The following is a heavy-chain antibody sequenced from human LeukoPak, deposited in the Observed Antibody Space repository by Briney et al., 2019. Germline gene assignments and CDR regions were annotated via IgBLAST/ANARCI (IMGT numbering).Heavy chain of an antibody. CDR2: INHNGDNT. CDR1: GFTFSSYA. CDR3: AKALAY. Sequence: GGSLRLSCGASGFTFSSYAMSWVRQAPGKGLEWVSTINHNGDNTYYADSVKGRFTISRDNFKNTLYLQMNSLRAEDTAVYYCAKALAYWGQGTLVTVSS. J-gene: IGHJ4*02. V-gene: IGHV3-23*01.